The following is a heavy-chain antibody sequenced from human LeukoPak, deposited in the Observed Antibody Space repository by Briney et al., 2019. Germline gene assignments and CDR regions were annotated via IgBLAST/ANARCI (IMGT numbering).Heavy chain of an antibody. CDR1: GFTFSSYV. CDR2: ISYDGSNK. Sequence: GGSLRLSCAASGFTFSSYVMSWVRQAPGKGLEWVAVISYDGSNKYYADSVKGRFTISRDNSKNTLYPQMNSLRAEDTAVYYCAKDLGVWGFDIWGQGTMVTVSS. J-gene: IGHJ3*02. V-gene: IGHV3-30*18. D-gene: IGHD3-16*01. CDR3: AKDLGVWGFDI.